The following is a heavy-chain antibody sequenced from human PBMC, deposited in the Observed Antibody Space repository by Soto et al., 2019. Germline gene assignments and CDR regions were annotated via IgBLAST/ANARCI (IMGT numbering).Heavy chain of an antibody. CDR1: GGTFSNYG. V-gene: IGHV1-69*13. CDR3: ARDGTLYDSSAYYYLY. CDR2: IIPIFGAP. D-gene: IGHD3-22*01. J-gene: IGHJ6*02. Sequence: ASVKVSCKASGGTFSNYGVNWVRQAPGQGLEWMGGIIPIFGAPKYAQKFQGRVTITADDSTRTAYMELSSLRSEDTAVYYCARDGTLYDSSAYYYLYWGQGTTVTVSS.